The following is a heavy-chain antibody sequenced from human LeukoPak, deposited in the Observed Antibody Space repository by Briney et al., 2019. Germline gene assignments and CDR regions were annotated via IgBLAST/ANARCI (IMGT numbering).Heavy chain of an antibody. CDR1: GYTFTSYG. J-gene: IGHJ5*02. D-gene: IGHD2-2*03. CDR3: ARCEGLGIVVVPAAFRFDP. V-gene: IGHV1-18*01. Sequence: ASVKVSCKASGYTFTSYGISWVRQAPGQGLEWMGWIGAYNGNTNYAQKLQGRVTMTTDTSTSTAYMELRSLRSDDTAVYYCARCEGLGIVVVPAAFRFDPWGQGTLVTVSS. CDR2: IGAYNGNT.